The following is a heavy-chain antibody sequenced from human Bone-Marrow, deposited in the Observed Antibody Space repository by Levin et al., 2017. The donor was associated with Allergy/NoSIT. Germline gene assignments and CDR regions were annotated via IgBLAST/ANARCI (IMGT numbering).Heavy chain of an antibody. V-gene: IGHV3-48*01. Sequence: PGGSLRLSCAASGFDFSVYTMNWVRQAPGQGLEWVAYITTSSNIKYYADSVKGRFTVSRDNAMNSLFLEMSSLGVDDTAVYYCARGPRGTMIRGVVNRFDYWGRGTLVSVSS. CDR2: ITTSSNIK. CDR3: ARGPRGTMIRGVVNRFDY. J-gene: IGHJ4*02. CDR1: GFDFSVYT. D-gene: IGHD3-10*01.